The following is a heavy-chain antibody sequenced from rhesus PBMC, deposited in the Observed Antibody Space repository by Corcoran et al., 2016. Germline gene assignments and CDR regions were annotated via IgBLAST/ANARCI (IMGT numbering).Heavy chain of an antibody. D-gene: IGHD6-19*01. CDR3: ARVSRGSYYFDY. Sequence: QVQLQESGPGLVKPSETLSLTCAVSGGSISSNYWSWIRQPPGKGLEWIGRISGSGGNTDSTPSLKRRVTMSTDTSKNQFSLKLSSVTAADTAVYYGARVSRGSYYFDYWGQGVLVTVSS. CDR1: GGSISSNY. V-gene: IGHV4-173*01. J-gene: IGHJ4*01. CDR2: ISGSGGNT.